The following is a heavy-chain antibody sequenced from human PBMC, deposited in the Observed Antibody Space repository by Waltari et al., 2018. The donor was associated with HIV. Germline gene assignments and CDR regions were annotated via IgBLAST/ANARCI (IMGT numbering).Heavy chain of an antibody. V-gene: IGHV3-30*03. CDR1: GLGFMDTG. Sequence: QVQLVESGGGVVQPGRHLSLSGAAFGLGFMDTGMYWVRQTPGKGLEWVALMSDDGTKRYYAESVRGRFIVSRDNSKKILYLQMNSLRPDDTAMYFCARDSSRVLWYGESLPTWGQGTLVSVSP. CDR3: ARDSSRVLWYGESLPT. CDR2: MSDDGTKR. J-gene: IGHJ4*02. D-gene: IGHD2-21*01.